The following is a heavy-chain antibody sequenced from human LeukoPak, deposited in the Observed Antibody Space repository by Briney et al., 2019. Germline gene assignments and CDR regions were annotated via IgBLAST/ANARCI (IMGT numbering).Heavy chain of an antibody. CDR1: GFTFSNYG. CDR2: ISGSGDNT. CDR3: AKGSYYDSSGSFYFDY. V-gene: IGHV3-23*01. D-gene: IGHD3-22*01. J-gene: IGHJ4*02. Sequence: GGSLRLSCAASGFTFSNYGMNWVRQAPGKGLEWVSGISGSGDNTYYADSVKGRFTISRDNSKNTLYVQVNSLGTEDTAAYYCAKGSYYDSSGSFYFDYWGQGTLVTVSS.